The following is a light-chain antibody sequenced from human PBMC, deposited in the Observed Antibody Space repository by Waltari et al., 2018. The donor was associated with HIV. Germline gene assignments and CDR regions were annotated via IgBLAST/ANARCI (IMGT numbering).Light chain of an antibody. Sequence: QSVLTQPPSASGAPGQKFTISCSGSRSNIGSNYVYWYQQLPGAAPKLLIYRNNQRPAGFADRFSGSKSGTSSSLAVSGLRSEDEGHYYWATWDDSLSGRVFGGGTKLTVL. CDR2: RNN. CDR3: ATWDDSLSGRV. J-gene: IGLJ3*02. V-gene: IGLV1-47*01. CDR1: RSNIGSNY.